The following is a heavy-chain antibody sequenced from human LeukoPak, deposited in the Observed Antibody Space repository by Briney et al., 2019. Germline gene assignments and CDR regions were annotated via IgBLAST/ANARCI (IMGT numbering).Heavy chain of an antibody. J-gene: IGHJ6*03. CDR3: ARGYPGKVVAAMYYYYYYMDV. D-gene: IGHD2-15*01. V-gene: IGHV1-46*01. CDR2: INPSGGST. CDR1: GYTFTSYY. Sequence: ASVKVSCKASGYTFTSYYMHWVRQAPGQGLEWMGIINPSGGSTSYAQKFQGRVTMTRDMSTSTVYMELSSLRSEDTAVYYCARGYPGKVVAAMYYYYYYMDVWGKGTTVTVSS.